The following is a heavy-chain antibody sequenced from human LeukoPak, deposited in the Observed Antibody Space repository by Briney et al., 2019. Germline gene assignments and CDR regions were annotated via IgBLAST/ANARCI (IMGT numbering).Heavy chain of an antibody. V-gene: IGHV4-59*01. Sequence: SETLSLTCTVSGGSISSYYWSWIRQPPGEGLEWIGYIYYSGTTNYNPSLKSRVTISVDTSKNQFSLKLSSVTAADTAVYYCARGVYIAAAQYGYWGQGTLVSVSS. CDR1: GGSISSYY. D-gene: IGHD6-13*01. CDR2: IYYSGTT. CDR3: ARGVYIAAAQYGY. J-gene: IGHJ4*02.